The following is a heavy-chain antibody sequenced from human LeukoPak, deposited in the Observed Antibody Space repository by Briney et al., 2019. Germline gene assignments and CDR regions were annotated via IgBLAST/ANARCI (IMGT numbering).Heavy chain of an antibody. D-gene: IGHD3-3*01. CDR3: ARDLRFLEWLSLDY. CDR2: INPSGGST. J-gene: IGHJ4*02. Sequence: ASVKVSCKASGYTFTSYYMHWVRQAPGQGLEWMGIINPSGGSTSYAQKFQGRVTMPRDMSTSTVYMELSSLGSEDTAVYYCARDLRFLEWLSLDYWGQGTLVTVSS. CDR1: GYTFTSYY. V-gene: IGHV1-46*01.